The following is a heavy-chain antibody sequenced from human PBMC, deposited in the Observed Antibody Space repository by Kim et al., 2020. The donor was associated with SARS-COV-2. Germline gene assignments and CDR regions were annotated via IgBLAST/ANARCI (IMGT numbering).Heavy chain of an antibody. D-gene: IGHD6-6*01. CDR2: IYYTGTT. Sequence: SETLSLTCTVSGDSVTNNYYYWSWLRQHPGKGLEWIGEIYYTGTTYYNPSLTSRVTVSLDTSQNKFSLKGTSVTAADTAIYFCARLRPSGHYFDYWGQGT. CDR3: ARLRPSGHYFDY. CDR1: GDSVTNNYYY. J-gene: IGHJ4*02. V-gene: IGHV4-31*03.